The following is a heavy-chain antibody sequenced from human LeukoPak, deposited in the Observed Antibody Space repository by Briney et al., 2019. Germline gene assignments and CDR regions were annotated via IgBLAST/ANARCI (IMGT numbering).Heavy chain of an antibody. V-gene: IGHV4-59*01. CDR1: GGSISSYY. Sequence: PSETLSLTCTVSGGSISSYYWSWIRQPPGKGLEWIGNIFYRGSTNYNPSLMSRVTISVDTSKNQFSLKLSSVTAADTAVYYCARSDYGRTGPDAFDIWGQGTMVTVSS. J-gene: IGHJ3*02. D-gene: IGHD4-17*01. CDR3: ARSDYGRTGPDAFDI. CDR2: IFYRGST.